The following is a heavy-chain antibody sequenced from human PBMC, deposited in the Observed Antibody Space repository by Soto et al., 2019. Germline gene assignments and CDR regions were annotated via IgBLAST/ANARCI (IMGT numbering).Heavy chain of an antibody. V-gene: IGHV3-23*01. CDR2: ISGSGGST. CDR1: GFTFSSYA. J-gene: IGHJ5*02. CDR3: AKVPRCSGGSCYFSNWFDP. D-gene: IGHD2-15*01. Sequence: EVQLLESGGGLVQPGGSLRLSCEASGFTFSSYAMSWVRQAPGKGLEWVSAISGSGGSTYYADSVKGRFNISRDNSKNTRYMQMNSLRAEDTAVYYCAKVPRCSGGSCYFSNWFDPWGQGNLVTVSS.